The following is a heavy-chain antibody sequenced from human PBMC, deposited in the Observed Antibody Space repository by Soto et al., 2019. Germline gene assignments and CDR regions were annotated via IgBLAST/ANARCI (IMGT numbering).Heavy chain of an antibody. CDR3: ARQGFGELHGLVDV. D-gene: IGHD3-10*01. J-gene: IGHJ6*02. Sequence: ETLSLTCTVSGGSFSPNYCSWFRQPPGQGLEWIGYMGYNGYTRYNPSLRSRVTISLDTSKNQFSLNLSSVTAADTALYYCARQGFGELHGLVDVWGQGTTVTVSS. CDR2: MGYNGYT. CDR1: GGSFSPNY. V-gene: IGHV4-59*08.